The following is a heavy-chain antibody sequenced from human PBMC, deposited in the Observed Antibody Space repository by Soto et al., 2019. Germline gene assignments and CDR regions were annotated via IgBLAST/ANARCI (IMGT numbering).Heavy chain of an antibody. Sequence: GGSLRLSCAASGFTFSSYAMSWVRQAPGKGLEWVSAISGSGGSTYYADSVKGRFTISRDNSKNTLYLQMNSLRAEDTAVYYWAKAVVTENNYYYYMDVWGKGTTVTVPS. CDR1: GFTFSSYA. CDR2: ISGSGGST. J-gene: IGHJ6*03. CDR3: AKAVVTENNYYYYMDV. D-gene: IGHD3-22*01. V-gene: IGHV3-23*01.